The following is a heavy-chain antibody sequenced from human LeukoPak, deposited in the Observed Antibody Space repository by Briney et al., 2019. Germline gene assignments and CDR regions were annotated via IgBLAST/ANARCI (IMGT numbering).Heavy chain of an antibody. Sequence: SVKVSCKASGGTFSSYAISWVRQAPGQGLEWMGRIIPILGIANYAQKLQGRFTITADKSTSTAYMELSSLRSEAPDVYYCERVAGTPPYYHSSGSSAYWGQGTLVTVSS. CDR2: IIPILGIA. V-gene: IGHV1-69*04. J-gene: IGHJ4*02. CDR1: GGTFSSYA. D-gene: IGHD3-22*01. CDR3: ERVAGTPPYYHSSGSSAY.